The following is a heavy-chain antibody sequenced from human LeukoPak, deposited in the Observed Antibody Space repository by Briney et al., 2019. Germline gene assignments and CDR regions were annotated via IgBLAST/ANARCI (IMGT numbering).Heavy chain of an antibody. D-gene: IGHD4-23*01. CDR3: AVGGNGYAFDI. J-gene: IGHJ3*02. CDR1: GGSISSYY. V-gene: IGHV4-4*07. Sequence: SETLSLTCTVSGGSISSYYWSWIRQPAGKGLEWIGRIYTSGSTNYNPSLKSRVTISVDKSKNQFSLKLSSVTAADTAVYYCAVGGNGYAFDIWGQGTMVTVSS. CDR2: IYTSGST.